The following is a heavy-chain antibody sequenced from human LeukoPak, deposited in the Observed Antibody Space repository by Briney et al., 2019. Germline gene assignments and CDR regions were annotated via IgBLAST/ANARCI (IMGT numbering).Heavy chain of an antibody. D-gene: IGHD2-2*01. J-gene: IGHJ4*02. Sequence: ASVKVSCTTSGYTFTDYFIHWVRQAPGQGLEWMGWINPHSGVTKFGQKFQGRVTMTRDASTNTATLELSRLRSDDTATYYCARVPRKSGLPATICFDFWGQGVLVTVSS. V-gene: IGHV1-2*02. CDR3: ARVPRKSGLPATICFDF. CDR1: GYTFTDYF. CDR2: INPHSGVT.